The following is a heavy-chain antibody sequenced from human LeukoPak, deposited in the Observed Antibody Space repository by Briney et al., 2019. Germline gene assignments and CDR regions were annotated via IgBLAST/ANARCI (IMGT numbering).Heavy chain of an antibody. CDR3: ARESAAATNWFDP. CDR2: IYLSGSS. Sequence: SQTLSLTCTVSGGSISSGGYYWSWIRQPPGKGLEWIGYIYLSGSSYYNPSLKSRVTISVDRSKNQFSLKLSSVTAADTAVYYCARESAAATNWFDPWGQGTLVTASS. V-gene: IGHV4-30-2*01. J-gene: IGHJ5*02. CDR1: GGSISSGGYY. D-gene: IGHD6-13*01.